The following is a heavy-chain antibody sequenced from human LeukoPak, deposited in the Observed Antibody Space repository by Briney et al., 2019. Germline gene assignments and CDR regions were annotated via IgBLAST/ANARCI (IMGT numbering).Heavy chain of an antibody. Sequence: SGGSLRLSCAASGFTFDDYAMHWVRQAPGRGLEWVSGISWNSGSIGYADSVKGRFTISRDNAKNSLYLQMNSLGAEDTAVYYCARVGKKYGDDNSGYRDSDYWGQGTLVTVSS. J-gene: IGHJ4*02. D-gene: IGHD3-22*01. CDR2: ISWNSGSI. CDR3: ARVGKKYGDDNSGYRDSDY. V-gene: IGHV3-9*01. CDR1: GFTFDDYA.